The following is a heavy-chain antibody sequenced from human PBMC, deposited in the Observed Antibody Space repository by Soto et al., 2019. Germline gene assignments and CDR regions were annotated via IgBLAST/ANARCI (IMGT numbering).Heavy chain of an antibody. Sequence: QVQLVQSGAEVKKPGSSVKVSCKTSGGTFSTYSIVWVRQAPGEGLEWMGGIIPIFGTANYAQKFQDRVTITADKSTNTAFMELSSLKSVDTAMYYCASSSGNNYGVGTNYYFDYWGQGTLVTVSS. CDR2: IIPIFGTA. V-gene: IGHV1-69*06. CDR3: ASSSGNNYGVGTNYYFDY. D-gene: IGHD1-26*01. CDR1: GGTFSTYS. J-gene: IGHJ4*02.